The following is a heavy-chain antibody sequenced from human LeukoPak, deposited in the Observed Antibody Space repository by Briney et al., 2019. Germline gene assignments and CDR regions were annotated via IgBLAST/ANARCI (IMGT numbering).Heavy chain of an antibody. CDR2: IYHSGTT. D-gene: IGHD1-26*01. V-gene: IGHV4-38-2*02. Sequence: SETLSLTCSVSGYSISSGYFWGWIRQPPGKGLEWIGNIYHSGTTYYNPSLKSRVTISVDTSKNQFSLKLSSVTAADAAVYYCARGVSYRGPFDYWGQGTLVTVSS. CDR3: ARGVSYRGPFDY. J-gene: IGHJ4*02. CDR1: GYSISSGYF.